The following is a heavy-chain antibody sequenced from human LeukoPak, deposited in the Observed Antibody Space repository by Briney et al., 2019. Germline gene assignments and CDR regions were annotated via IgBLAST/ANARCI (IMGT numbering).Heavy chain of an antibody. CDR3: AAAVAGPFDY. J-gene: IGHJ4*02. CDR1: GFTFDDYA. V-gene: IGHV3-9*03. Sequence: GGSLRLSCAASGFTFDDYAMHWVRQAPGKGLEWVSGISWNSGSIGYADSVKGRFTISRDNAKNSLYLQMNSLRAEDMALYYCAAAVAGPFDYWGQGTLVTVSS. CDR2: ISWNSGSI. D-gene: IGHD6-19*01.